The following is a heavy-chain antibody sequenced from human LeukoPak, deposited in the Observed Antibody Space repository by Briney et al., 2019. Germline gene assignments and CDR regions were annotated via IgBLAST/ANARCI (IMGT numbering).Heavy chain of an antibody. V-gene: IGHV3-30*02. CDR3: AKEVLGAFDI. CDR2: IWYGGSNK. D-gene: IGHD2-15*01. Sequence: GGSLRLPCAASGFTFSSYGMHWVRQAPGKGLEWVAVIWYGGSNKYYADSVKGRFTISRDNSKNTLYLQMNSLRAEDTAVYYCAKEVLGAFDIWGQGTVVTVSS. CDR1: GFTFSSYG. J-gene: IGHJ3*02.